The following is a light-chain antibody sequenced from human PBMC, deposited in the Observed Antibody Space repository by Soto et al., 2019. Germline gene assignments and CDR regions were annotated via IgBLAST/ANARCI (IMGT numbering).Light chain of an antibody. Sequence: EIVLTQSPGTLSLSPGERATLSCRASQSVSSKYLAWYQQKPGQAPRVLIYGTSIRASGVPERFSGGGSGTNFTLTITRLEPEDFAVYYCQQYGSSLFTFGPGTKVDFK. CDR1: QSVSSKY. J-gene: IGKJ3*01. V-gene: IGKV3-20*01. CDR2: GTS. CDR3: QQYGSSLFT.